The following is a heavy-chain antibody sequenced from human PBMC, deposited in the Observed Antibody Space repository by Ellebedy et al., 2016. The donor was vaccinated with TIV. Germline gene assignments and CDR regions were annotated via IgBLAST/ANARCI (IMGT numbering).Heavy chain of an antibody. Sequence: SVKVSXXASGGTFSSYAISWVRQAPGQGLEWMGGIIPIFGTANYAQKFQGRVTITADKSTSTVYMELSSLRSEDTAVYYCARAAIHHHVVVPDNYYYYGMDVWGQGTTVTVSS. CDR1: GGTFSSYA. D-gene: IGHD2-2*01. CDR3: ARAAIHHHVVVPDNYYYYGMDV. J-gene: IGHJ6*02. CDR2: IIPIFGTA. V-gene: IGHV1-69*06.